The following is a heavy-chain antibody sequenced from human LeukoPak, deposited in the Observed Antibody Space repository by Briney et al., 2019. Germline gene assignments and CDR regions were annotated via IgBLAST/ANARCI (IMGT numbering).Heavy chain of an antibody. CDR1: GYIFTGDY. J-gene: IGHJ4*02. V-gene: IGHV1-2*02. CDR2: INPQSGDT. Sequence: ASVKVSCKTSGYIFTGDYMHWVRQAPGQGLEWMAWINPQSGDTHYAQNFQGRVTMTRDTSISTAYMELSRLTSDDTALFYCARDGNEAVAGTGAVTYWGQGTLVTVSS. CDR3: ARDGNEAVAGTGAVTY. D-gene: IGHD6-19*01.